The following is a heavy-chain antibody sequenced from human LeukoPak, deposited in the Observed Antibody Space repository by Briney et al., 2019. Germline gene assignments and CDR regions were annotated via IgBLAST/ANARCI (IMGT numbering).Heavy chain of an antibody. CDR1: GFTVSNYY. J-gene: IGHJ4*02. Sequence: PGGSLRLSCAASGFTVSNYYMSWLRQAPGKGLEWVSVIYSGTGTYYADSVKGRFTISRDNSKNTVYLQLNSLRVEDTALYYCARDASSGNDFDYWGQGTLVTVSS. CDR3: ARDASSGNDFDY. CDR2: IYSGTGT. D-gene: IGHD1-26*01. V-gene: IGHV3-53*01.